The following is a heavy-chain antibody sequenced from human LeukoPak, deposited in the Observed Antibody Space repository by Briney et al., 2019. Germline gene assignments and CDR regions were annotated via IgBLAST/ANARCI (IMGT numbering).Heavy chain of an antibody. V-gene: IGHV4-34*01. CDR2: INHSGST. D-gene: IGHD3/OR15-3a*01. Sequence: PSGTLSLTCAVYGGSFSGYYWSWIRQPPGKGLEWIGEINHSGSTNYNPSLKSRVTISVDTSKNQFSLKLSSVTAADTAVYYCARATPGLNFDYWGQGTLVTVSS. CDR3: ARATPGLNFDY. CDR1: GGSFSGYY. J-gene: IGHJ4*02.